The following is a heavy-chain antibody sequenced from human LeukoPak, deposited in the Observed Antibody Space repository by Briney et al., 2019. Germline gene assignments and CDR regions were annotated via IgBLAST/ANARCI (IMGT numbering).Heavy chain of an antibody. CDR2: ISWNSGSI. V-gene: IGHV3-9*03. D-gene: IGHD3-22*01. Sequence: GRSLRLSCAASGFTFDDYAMHWVRQAPGKGLEWVSGISWNSGSIGYADSVKGRFTISRDNAKNSLYLQMNSLRAEDMALYYCAKSFRGYYDSSGFDYWGQGTLVTVSS. CDR1: GFTFDDYA. CDR3: AKSFRGYYDSSGFDY. J-gene: IGHJ4*02.